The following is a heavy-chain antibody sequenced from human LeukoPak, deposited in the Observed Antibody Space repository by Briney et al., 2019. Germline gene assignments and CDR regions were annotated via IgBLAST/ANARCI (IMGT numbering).Heavy chain of an antibody. Sequence: PSETLSLTCAVSGGSISSYYWSWIRQPPEKGLELIGYIYYSGRTNYNPSLKSRVTISVDTSKNQFSPKLSSVTAADTAVYYCARGGYYDKEAFDIWGQGTMVTVSS. CDR3: ARGGYYDKEAFDI. V-gene: IGHV4-59*01. CDR1: GGSISSYY. D-gene: IGHD3-22*01. J-gene: IGHJ3*02. CDR2: IYYSGRT.